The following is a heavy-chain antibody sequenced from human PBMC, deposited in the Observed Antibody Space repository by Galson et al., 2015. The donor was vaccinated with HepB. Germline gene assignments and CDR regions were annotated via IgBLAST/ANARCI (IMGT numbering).Heavy chain of an antibody. D-gene: IGHD4-17*01. Sequence: SLRLSCAASGFTFSSYSMNWVRQAPGKGLEWVSYISSSSSTIYYADSVKGRFTISRDNAKNSLYLQMNSLRAEDTAVYYCARGGMATVRTGAAFDIWGQGTMVTVSS. CDR3: ARGGMATVRTGAAFDI. V-gene: IGHV3-48*01. CDR1: GFTFSSYS. J-gene: IGHJ3*02. CDR2: ISSSSSTI.